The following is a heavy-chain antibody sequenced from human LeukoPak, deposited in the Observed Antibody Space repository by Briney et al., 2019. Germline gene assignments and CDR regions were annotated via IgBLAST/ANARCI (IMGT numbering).Heavy chain of an antibody. CDR3: AGDLRGTGDLGYFDY. V-gene: IGHV1-18*01. CDR1: GYTFTNYG. D-gene: IGHD7-27*01. CDR2: IRAYNGDS. J-gene: IGHJ4*02. Sequence: ASVNVSCQASGYTFTNYGTSWVRPPPEQGLERMGWIRAYNGDSNYARKFQDRVTVTTDTPTSTAYMELRSLRSDDTAVYYCAGDLRGTGDLGYFDYWGQGNLVTVSS.